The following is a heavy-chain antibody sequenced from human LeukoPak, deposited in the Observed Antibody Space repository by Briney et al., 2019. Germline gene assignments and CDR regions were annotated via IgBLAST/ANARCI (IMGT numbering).Heavy chain of an antibody. Sequence: SQTLSLTCTVSGGSISSGGYYWSWIRQHPGKGLEWIGYIYYSGSTNYNPSLKSRVTISVDTSKNQFSLKLSSVTAADTAVYYCARHVQGDSSGPSWFDPWGQGTLVTVSS. CDR1: GGSISSGGYY. CDR3: ARHVQGDSSGPSWFDP. CDR2: IYYSGST. V-gene: IGHV4-31*03. D-gene: IGHD3-22*01. J-gene: IGHJ5*02.